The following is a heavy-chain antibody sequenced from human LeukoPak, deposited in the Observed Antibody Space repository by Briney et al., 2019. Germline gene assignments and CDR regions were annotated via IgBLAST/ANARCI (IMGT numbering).Heavy chain of an antibody. CDR1: GFTFSSYA. Sequence: GGSLRLSCAASGFTFSSYAMSWVRQAPGRGVEWVSAISGSGGSTYYADSVKGRFTISRDNSNNTLYLQMNSLRAEDTAVYYCAKASTDFDYWGQGTLVTVSS. V-gene: IGHV3-23*01. CDR3: AKASTDFDY. CDR2: ISGSGGST. J-gene: IGHJ4*02. D-gene: IGHD4-17*01.